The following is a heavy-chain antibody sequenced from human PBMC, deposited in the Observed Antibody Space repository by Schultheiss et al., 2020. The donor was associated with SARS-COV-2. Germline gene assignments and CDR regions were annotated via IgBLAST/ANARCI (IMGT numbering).Heavy chain of an antibody. D-gene: IGHD2-8*02. CDR1: GGSFSGYY. V-gene: IGHV4-34*01. J-gene: IGHJ6*02. CDR2: INHSGST. Sequence: SETLSLTCAVYGGSFSGYYWSWIRQPPGKGLEWIGEINHSGSTNYNPSLKSRVTISVDTSKNQFSLKLSSVTAADTAVYYCARGGYCTGGVCSLYYYYGMDVWGQGTTVTVSS. CDR3: ARGGYCTGGVCSLYYYYGMDV.